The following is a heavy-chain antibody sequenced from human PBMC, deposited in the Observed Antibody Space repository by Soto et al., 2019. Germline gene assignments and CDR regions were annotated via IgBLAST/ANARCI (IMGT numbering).Heavy chain of an antibody. Sequence: ASVKVSCKASGYTFTSYGISWVRQAPGQGLEWMGWISAYNGNTNYAQKLQGRVTMTTDTSTSTAYMELRSLRSDDTAVYYCARDYGDGSGTAYYYYYGMDVWGQGTTVTVSS. CDR1: GYTFTSYG. J-gene: IGHJ6*02. CDR2: ISAYNGNT. CDR3: ARDYGDGSGTAYYYYYGMDV. D-gene: IGHD3-10*01. V-gene: IGHV1-18*04.